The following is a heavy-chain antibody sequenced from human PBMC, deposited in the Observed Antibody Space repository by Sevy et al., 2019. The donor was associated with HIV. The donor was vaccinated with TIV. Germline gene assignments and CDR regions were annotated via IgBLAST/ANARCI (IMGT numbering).Heavy chain of an antibody. D-gene: IGHD5-18*01. Sequence: GGSLRLSCAASGFTFSSYDMHWVRQAPGKGLEWVAFISFGGSNKYYADSVKVRITISRDNSKNTLYLQINSLRPEDTAAYYCANTDFDVDTTTGMGEYWGQGTLVTVSS. CDR1: GFTFSSYD. CDR3: ANTDFDVDTTTGMGEY. V-gene: IGHV3-30*18. J-gene: IGHJ4*02. CDR2: ISFGGSNK.